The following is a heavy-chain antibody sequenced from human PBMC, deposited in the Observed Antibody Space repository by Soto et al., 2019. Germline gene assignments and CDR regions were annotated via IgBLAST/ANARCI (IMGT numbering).Heavy chain of an antibody. Sequence: QVQLQESGPGLVKPSETLSLTCAVSGGSISNYYWSWLRQPPGKELEWIGYVFYSGATNYNPSLKXRVTISIDTSKNQFSLKLSSVTAADTAVYYCAREMTTLGPFDYWGQGPWSPSPQ. CDR1: GGSISNYY. D-gene: IGHD4-17*01. CDR3: AREMTTLGPFDY. J-gene: IGHJ4*02. V-gene: IGHV4-59*01. CDR2: VFYSGAT.